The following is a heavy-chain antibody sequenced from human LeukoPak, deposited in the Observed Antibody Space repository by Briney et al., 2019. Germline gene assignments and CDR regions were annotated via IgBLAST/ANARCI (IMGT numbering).Heavy chain of an antibody. CDR1: GYSFTTYW. D-gene: IGHD2-21*02. V-gene: IGHV5-51*01. CDR2: IYPGDSDT. CDR3: ARTYCGGDCYYTYFDY. Sequence: GESLKISCKGSGYSFTTYWIAWVRQMPGEDLEWMGTIYPGDSDTRYSPSFQGQVTISADKSINTAYLQWSSLKASDTAMYYCARTYCGGDCYYTYFDYWGQGTLVTVSS. J-gene: IGHJ4*02.